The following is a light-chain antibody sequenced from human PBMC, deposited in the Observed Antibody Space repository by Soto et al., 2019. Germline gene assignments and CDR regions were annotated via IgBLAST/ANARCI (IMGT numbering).Light chain of an antibody. V-gene: IGKV3-20*01. CDR1: QSVSSNY. CDR3: QHYGSSPGLT. Sequence: ENVLTQSPGTLSLSPGERATLSRRARQSVSSNYLAWYQQKPGQAPRLLINGASRRATGIPDRFSGSESGTDFTLTISRLEPEDFAVYYCQHYGSSPGLTFGGGTKVDIK. J-gene: IGKJ4*01. CDR2: GAS.